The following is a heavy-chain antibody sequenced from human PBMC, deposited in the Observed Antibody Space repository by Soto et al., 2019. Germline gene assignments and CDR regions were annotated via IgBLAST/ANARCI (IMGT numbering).Heavy chain of an antibody. CDR1: GFTISSYA. V-gene: IGHV3-23*01. CDR2: ISGSGGST. Sequence: EVQLLESGGGLVQPGGSLRLSCAASGFTISSYAMSWVRQAPGKGLEWVSGISGSGGSTYYPDSVKGRFIISRDNSKNTLYLQMNSLSAEDTAVYYCAKVVAGSSGYMDVWGKGTTVTVSS. CDR3: AKVVAGSSGYMDV. D-gene: IGHD5-12*01. J-gene: IGHJ6*03.